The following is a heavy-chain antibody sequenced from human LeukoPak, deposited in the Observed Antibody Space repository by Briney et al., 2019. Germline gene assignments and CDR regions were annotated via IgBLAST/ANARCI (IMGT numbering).Heavy chain of an antibody. CDR1: GFTFSDYY. J-gene: IGHJ6*04. D-gene: IGHD1-1*01. CDR2: ISTSGSAI. CDR3: ARDRYPNKSSAAYV. V-gene: IGHV3-11*04. Sequence: PGGSLRLSCAASGFTFSDYYMSRCRQAPGKGLEWVSYISTSGSAIHYADSMKGRFTISRDNAKNSLYLQMNSLSAEDTAVYYCARDRYPNKSSAAYVEGRGTTVPVSS.